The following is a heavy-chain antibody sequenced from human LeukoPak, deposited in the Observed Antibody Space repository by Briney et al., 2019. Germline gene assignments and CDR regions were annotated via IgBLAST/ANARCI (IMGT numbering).Heavy chain of an antibody. Sequence: ASVKVSCRASGYTFTSYYMHWVRQAPGQGLEWMGIINPSGGSTSYAQKFQGRVTMTRDTSTSTVYMELSSLRSEDTAVYYCARAHSSGLWDYWGQGTLVTVSS. V-gene: IGHV1-46*01. J-gene: IGHJ4*02. CDR1: GYTFTSYY. CDR3: ARAHSSGLWDY. CDR2: INPSGGST. D-gene: IGHD6-19*01.